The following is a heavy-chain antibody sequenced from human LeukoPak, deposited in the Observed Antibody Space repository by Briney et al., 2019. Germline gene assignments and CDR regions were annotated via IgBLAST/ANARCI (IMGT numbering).Heavy chain of an antibody. D-gene: IGHD2-2*01. V-gene: IGHV3-30*18. Sequence: GGSLRLSCAASGFTFNNYGVHWVRQAPGKGLEWVAVISYDGRNKHFPDSVKGRFTISRDISTDTLWLQMDSLRTEDTAVYYCAKGSLRGTAAAIDYWGQGTLVIVSS. CDR1: GFTFNNYG. CDR2: ISYDGRNK. CDR3: AKGSLRGTAAAIDY. J-gene: IGHJ4*02.